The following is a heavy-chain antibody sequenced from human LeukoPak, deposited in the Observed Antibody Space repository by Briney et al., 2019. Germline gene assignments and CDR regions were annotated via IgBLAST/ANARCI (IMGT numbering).Heavy chain of an antibody. D-gene: IGHD2-2*02. CDR3: ARDLRPFYCSSTSCYTGNYYYGMDV. Sequence: PSETLSLTCTVSGGSISSGDYYWSWIRQPPGKGLEWIGYIYYSGSTYYNPSLKSRVTISVDTSKNQFSLKLSSVTAADTAVYYCARDLRPFYCSSTSCYTGNYYYGMDVWAKGPRSPSP. V-gene: IGHV4-30-4*01. CDR1: GGSISSGDYY. J-gene: IGHJ6*02. CDR2: IYYSGST.